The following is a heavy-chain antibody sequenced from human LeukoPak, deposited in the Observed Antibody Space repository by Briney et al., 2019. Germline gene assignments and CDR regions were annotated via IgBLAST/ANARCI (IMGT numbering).Heavy chain of an antibody. Sequence: PSETLSLTCTVSGGSISSSSYYWGWIRQPPGKGLEWIGSIYYSGSTYYNPSLKSRVTISVDTSKNQFSLKLSSVTATDTAVYYCARRSDDWLFPNTPNDAFDIWGQGTMVTVSS. V-gene: IGHV4-39*01. CDR1: GGSISSSSYY. CDR3: ARRSDDWLFPNTPNDAFDI. CDR2: IYYSGST. J-gene: IGHJ3*02. D-gene: IGHD3-9*01.